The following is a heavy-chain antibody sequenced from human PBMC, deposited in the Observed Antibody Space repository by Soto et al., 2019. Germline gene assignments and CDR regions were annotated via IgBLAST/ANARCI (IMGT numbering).Heavy chain of an antibody. Sequence: GGPLRLSCAASGCTFSSYSMNWICQAPGKGLEWVSYISSSSSTIYYADSVKGRFTISRDNAKNSLYLQMNSLRAEDTAVYYCASLAVAGMDGFDYWGQGTLVTVSS. CDR2: ISSSSSTI. CDR3: ASLAVAGMDGFDY. V-gene: IGHV3-48*01. D-gene: IGHD6-19*01. CDR1: GCTFSSYS. J-gene: IGHJ4*02.